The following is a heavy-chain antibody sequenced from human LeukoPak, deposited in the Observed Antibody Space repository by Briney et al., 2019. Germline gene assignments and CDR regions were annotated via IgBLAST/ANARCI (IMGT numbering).Heavy chain of an antibody. CDR1: AESITNNKYY. V-gene: IGHV4-39*02. J-gene: IGHJ3*02. D-gene: IGHD2-2*01. CDR3: ARDGSYCSSTSCRYGPAFDI. Sequence: PSETLSLTCSVSAESITNNKYYWAWIRQPPEKGLEWIGSIFYSGSAYYNSSLQSRLSMSVDTSKNQFSLKLTSVTAADTAPYFCARDGSYCSSTSCRYGPAFDIWGQGTMVTVSS. CDR2: IFYSGSA.